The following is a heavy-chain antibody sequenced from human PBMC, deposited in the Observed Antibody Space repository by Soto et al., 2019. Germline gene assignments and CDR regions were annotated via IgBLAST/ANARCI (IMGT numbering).Heavy chain of an antibody. J-gene: IGHJ4*02. CDR2: IIPDSGGT. V-gene: IGHV1-2*02. Sequence: KVSCKSSGYTFSGYHIHWVRQAPGQGLEWMGWIIPDSGGTNYAQKFQGRVTMTRDTSINTAYMEMRRLTSDDTAVYYCARETDFAFDYWGQGALVTVSS. D-gene: IGHD2-21*02. CDR1: GYTFSGYH. CDR3: ARETDFAFDY.